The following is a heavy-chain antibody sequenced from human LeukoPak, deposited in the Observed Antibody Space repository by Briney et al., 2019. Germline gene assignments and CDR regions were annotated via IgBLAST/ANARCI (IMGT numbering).Heavy chain of an antibody. D-gene: IGHD5-18*01. V-gene: IGHV3-53*01. J-gene: IGHJ4*02. CDR2: IYGGGST. Sequence: PGGSLRLSCAASGFTVSSNYMSWVRQAPGKGLEWVSVIYGGGSTYYADSVKGRFTISRDNSKNTLFLQMNSLRAEDTAVYYCATSPRGTQLWLGYYFDYWGQGTLVTVSS. CDR3: ATSPRGTQLWLGYYFDY. CDR1: GFTVSSNY.